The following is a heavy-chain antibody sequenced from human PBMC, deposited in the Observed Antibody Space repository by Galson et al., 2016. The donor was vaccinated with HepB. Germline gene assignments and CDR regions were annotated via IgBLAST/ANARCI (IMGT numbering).Heavy chain of an antibody. CDR3: AGDWGHVYAGGALDL. V-gene: IGHV3-53*01. D-gene: IGHD2-2*01. CDR1: GFSVSSHY. J-gene: IGHJ3*01. Sequence: SLRLSCAASGFSVSSHYMTWVRQAPGKGLEWVSVIYLDGNTYYAGSAKGRFTISRDDSKNTFYLQMNGLRVEDTALYYCAGDWGHVYAGGALDLWGQGTMVIVS. CDR2: IYLDGNT.